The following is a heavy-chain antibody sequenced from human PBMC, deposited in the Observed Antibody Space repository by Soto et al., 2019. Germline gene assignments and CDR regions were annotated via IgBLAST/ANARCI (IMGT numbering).Heavy chain of an antibody. Sequence: QVQLVQSGAEVKKPGSSVKVSCKASGGTFSSYAISWVRQAPGQGLEWMGGIIPIFGTANYAQKFQGRVTITADKSTSTAYMEVSSLRSEDTAVYYCARDRSIAARLLPVGWFDPWGQGTLVTVSS. J-gene: IGHJ5*02. CDR3: ARDRSIAARLLPVGWFDP. CDR1: GGTFSSYA. CDR2: IIPIFGTA. D-gene: IGHD6-6*01. V-gene: IGHV1-69*06.